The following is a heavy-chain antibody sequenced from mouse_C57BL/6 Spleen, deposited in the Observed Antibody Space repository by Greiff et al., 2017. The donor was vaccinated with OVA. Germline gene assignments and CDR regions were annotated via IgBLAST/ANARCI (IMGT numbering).Heavy chain of an antibody. J-gene: IGHJ1*03. Sequence: QVQLQQPGAELVMPGASVKLSCKASGYTFTSYWMHWVKQRPGQGLEWIGEIDPSDSYTNYNQKFKGKSTLTVDKSASTAYMQLSSLTSGDTAVYYCARVDYYCSRWYFGVWGTGTTVTVSS. CDR3: ARVDYYCSRWYFGV. CDR1: GYTFTSYW. CDR2: IDPSDSYT. V-gene: IGHV1-69*01. D-gene: IGHD1-1*01.